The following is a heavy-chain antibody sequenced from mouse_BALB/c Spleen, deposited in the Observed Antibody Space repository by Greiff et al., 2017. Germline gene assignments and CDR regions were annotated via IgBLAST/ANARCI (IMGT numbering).Heavy chain of an antibody. D-gene: IGHD2-1*01. J-gene: IGHJ3*01. CDR3: ARSGGNCFAY. CDR2: IYPGSGST. V-gene: IGHV1-55*01. CDR1: GYNFTSYW. Sequence: QVQLQQPGAELVKPGTSVKLSCKASGYNFTSYWINWVKLRPGQGLEWIGDIYPGSGSTNYNEKFKSKATLTVDTSSSTAYMQLSSLASEDSALYYCARSGGNCFAYWGQGTLVTVSA.